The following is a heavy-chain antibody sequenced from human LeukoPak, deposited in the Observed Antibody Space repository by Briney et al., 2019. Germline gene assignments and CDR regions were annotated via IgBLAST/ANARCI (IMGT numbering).Heavy chain of an antibody. V-gene: IGHV4-34*01. Sequence: PSETLPLTCAVYGGSFSGYYWSWIRQPPGKGLEWIGEINHSGSTNYNPSLKSRVTISVDTSKNQFSLKLSSVTAADTAVYYCARGGPGRYSSRRWGYYYGMDVWGQGTTVTVSS. J-gene: IGHJ6*02. CDR3: ARGGPGRYSSRRWGYYYGMDV. CDR1: GGSFSGYY. D-gene: IGHD6-13*01. CDR2: INHSGST.